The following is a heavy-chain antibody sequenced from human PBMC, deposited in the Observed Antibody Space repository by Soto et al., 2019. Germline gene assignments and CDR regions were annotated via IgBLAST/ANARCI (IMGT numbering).Heavy chain of an antibody. Sequence: QVQLVQSGAEVKKPGSSVKVSCKASGGTFSSYAISWVRQAPGQGLEWMGGIIPIFGTANYAQKFQGRVTITADESTSTAYMELSSLRSEDTAVYYCARTRYYYGSGTHRPHYYYGMDVWGQGTTVTVSS. CDR1: GGTFSSYA. D-gene: IGHD3-10*01. V-gene: IGHV1-69*01. J-gene: IGHJ6*02. CDR2: IIPIFGTA. CDR3: ARTRYYYGSGTHRPHYYYGMDV.